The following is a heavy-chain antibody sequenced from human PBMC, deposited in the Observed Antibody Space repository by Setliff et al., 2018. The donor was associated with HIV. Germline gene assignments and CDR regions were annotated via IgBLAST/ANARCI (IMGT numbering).Heavy chain of an antibody. CDR3: VRGANFYTPRKRIFDY. CDR1: GASLSPYF. J-gene: IGHJ4*02. CDR2: ISHNGGF. Sequence: SENLSLTCAVYGASLSPYFWHWIHQSPGKGLEWIGEISHNGGFNYSPSLESRLTMSVDTPRNQVCLNLSAVTAADTAIYYCVRGANFYTPRKRIFDYWGQGMSVTVSS. V-gene: IGHV4-34*01. D-gene: IGHD3-3*01.